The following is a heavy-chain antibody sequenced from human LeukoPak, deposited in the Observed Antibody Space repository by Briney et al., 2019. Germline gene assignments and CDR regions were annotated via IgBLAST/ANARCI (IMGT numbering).Heavy chain of an antibody. D-gene: IGHD5-24*01. CDR2: ISYDGTNK. V-gene: IGHV3-30*03. J-gene: IGHJ3*01. CDR3: ARLGRVEMGDVFDV. CDR1: GFTFSNYG. Sequence: GGSLRLSCAAPGFTFSNYGMHWVRQAPGKGPEWVAVISYDGTNKYYADSVKGRFTISRDNAKNSLYLQMNSLRAEDTAVYYCARLGRVEMGDVFDVWGQGTMVTVSS.